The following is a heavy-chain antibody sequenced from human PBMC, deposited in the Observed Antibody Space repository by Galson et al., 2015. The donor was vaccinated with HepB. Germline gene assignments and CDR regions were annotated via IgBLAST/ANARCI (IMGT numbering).Heavy chain of an antibody. CDR2: ICISNSII. V-gene: IGHV3-11*04. J-gene: IGHJ6*02. Sequence: SLRLSCAASGFTFSDNCMSWIRQAPGKGLEWVSYICISNSIIYYADSVKGRFTISRDNAKNSLYLQMNSLRAEDTAVYYCARDGGNSGYGMDVWGQGTTVTVSS. CDR1: GFTFSDNC. CDR3: ARDGGNSGYGMDV. D-gene: IGHD4-23*01.